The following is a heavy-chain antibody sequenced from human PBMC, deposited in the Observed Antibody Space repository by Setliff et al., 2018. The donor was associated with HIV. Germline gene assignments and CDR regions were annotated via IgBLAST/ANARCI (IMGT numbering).Heavy chain of an antibody. Sequence: ASVKVSCKASGYTFTSYGVTWVRQAPGQGLEWMGWIDANSGHTNYAQKFQDRVTITADTSSTTAYMELSSLRSDDTAVYYCARDWNYVVDVWGKGTTVTVSS. J-gene: IGHJ6*04. V-gene: IGHV1-18*01. CDR1: GYTFTSYG. CDR3: ARDWNYVVDV. D-gene: IGHD3-16*01. CDR2: IDANSGHT.